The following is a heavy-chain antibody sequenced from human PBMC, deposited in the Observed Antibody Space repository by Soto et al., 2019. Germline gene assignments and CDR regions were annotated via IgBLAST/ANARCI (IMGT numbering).Heavy chain of an antibody. D-gene: IGHD5-12*01. J-gene: IGHJ6*02. CDR3: ASQPPRDGYNYDSYYYYGMDV. CDR1: GVTFSSYA. CDR2: IIPIFGTA. V-gene: IGHV1-69*13. Sequence: SVKVSCKASGVTFSSYAISWVRQAPGQGLEWMGGIIPIFGTANYAQKFQGRVTITADGSTSTAYMELSSLRSEDTAVYYCASQPPRDGYNYDSYYYYGMDVWGQGTTVTVSS.